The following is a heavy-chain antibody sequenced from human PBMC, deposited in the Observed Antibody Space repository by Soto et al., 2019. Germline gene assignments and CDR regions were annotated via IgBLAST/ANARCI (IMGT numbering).Heavy chain of an antibody. J-gene: IGHJ3*02. CDR2: IYHSGST. V-gene: IGHV4-4*02. Sequence: SETLSLTCAVSGGSISSSNWWSWVRQPPGKGLEWIGEIYHSGSTNYNPSLKSRVTISVDKSKNQFSLKLSSVTAADTAVYYCAREANGDFDWLKESGAFDIWGQGTMVTVSS. CDR3: AREANGDFDWLKESGAFDI. D-gene: IGHD3-9*01. CDR1: GGSISSSNW.